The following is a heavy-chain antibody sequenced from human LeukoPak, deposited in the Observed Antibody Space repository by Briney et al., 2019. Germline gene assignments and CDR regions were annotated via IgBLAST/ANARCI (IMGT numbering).Heavy chain of an antibody. V-gene: IGHV4-31*03. CDR2: IYNSGST. CDR3: ARKKIAAAGPFDY. J-gene: IGHJ4*02. CDR1: GGSISSGSYS. D-gene: IGHD6-13*01. Sequence: SQTLSLTCTLSGGSISSGSYSWNWIRQHPGKGLEWIGYIYNSGSTSYNPSLKSRVTISVDTSKNQFSLKLSSVTAADTVVYFCARKKIAAAGPFDYRGRGTLVTVYS.